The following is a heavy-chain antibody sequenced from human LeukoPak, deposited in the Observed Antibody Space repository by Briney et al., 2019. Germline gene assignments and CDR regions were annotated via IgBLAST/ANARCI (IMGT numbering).Heavy chain of an antibody. CDR3: ATRYASGPIADY. J-gene: IGHJ4*02. Sequence: GRSLRLSCAASGFSFDDFAMHWVRQAPGKGLEWVSGITWNGGTIDYADSVKGRFTISRDNAKSSLYLQMNSLRAEDTALYYCATRYASGPIADYWGQGTLVTVSS. V-gene: IGHV3-9*01. D-gene: IGHD3-10*01. CDR2: ITWNGGTI. CDR1: GFSFDDFA.